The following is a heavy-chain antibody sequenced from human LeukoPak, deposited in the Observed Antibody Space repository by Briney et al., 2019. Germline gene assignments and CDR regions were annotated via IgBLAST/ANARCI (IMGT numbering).Heavy chain of an antibody. Sequence: GASVKVSCKASGYTFTSYGISWVRQAPGQGLEWMGWISAYNGNTNYAQKLQGRVTMTTDTSTSTAYMELRSLRSDDTAVYYCARVPPYSSSGNWFDPWGQGTLVTVSS. CDR2: ISAYNGNT. V-gene: IGHV1-18*01. J-gene: IGHJ5*02. D-gene: IGHD6-6*01. CDR3: ARVPPYSSSGNWFDP. CDR1: GYTFTSYG.